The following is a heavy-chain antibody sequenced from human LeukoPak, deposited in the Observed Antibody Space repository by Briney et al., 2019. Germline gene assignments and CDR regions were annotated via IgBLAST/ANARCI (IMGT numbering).Heavy chain of an antibody. CDR3: AKHYYTSGYYGALDI. CDR2: IYSGGST. CDR1: GFTFSSYG. D-gene: IGHD3-22*01. V-gene: IGHV3-66*01. Sequence: QPGGSLRLSCAASGFTFSSYGMHWVRQAPGKGLEWVSVIYSGGSTYYADSVKGRFTISRDNSKNTLYLQMNSLRAEDTAVYYCAKHYYTSGYYGALDIWGQGTTVTVSA. J-gene: IGHJ3*02.